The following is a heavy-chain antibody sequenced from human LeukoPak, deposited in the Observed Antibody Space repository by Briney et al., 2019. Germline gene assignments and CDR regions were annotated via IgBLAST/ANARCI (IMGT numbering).Heavy chain of an antibody. CDR2: ISSSGSTI. CDR3: ARVEAAVEVHYFDY. D-gene: IGHD6-13*01. Sequence: SGGSLRLSCAASGFTFSDYYMSWIRQAPGKGLEWVSYISSSGSTIYYADSVKGRFTISRDNAKNSLYLQMNSLRAEDTAVYYCARVEAAVEVHYFDYWGQGTLVTVSS. CDR1: GFTFSDYY. V-gene: IGHV3-11*04. J-gene: IGHJ4*02.